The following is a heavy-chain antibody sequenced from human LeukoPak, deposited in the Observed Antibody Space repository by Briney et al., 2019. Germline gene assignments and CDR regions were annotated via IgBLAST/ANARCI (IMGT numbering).Heavy chain of an antibody. CDR3: VKAGSAMAMTSCYFDP. V-gene: IGHV3-64D*06. D-gene: IGHD5-18*01. CDR2: IGSYGGST. Sequence: PGGSLRLSCSASGFTFGDYAMHWVRQAPGKGLEYVSTIGSYGGSTYYADSVKGGFTISRDNSKDTLYLHMSSLIIEDTAVYYCVKAGSAMAMTSCYFDPWGQGTLVTVS. CDR1: GFTFGDYA. J-gene: IGHJ5*02.